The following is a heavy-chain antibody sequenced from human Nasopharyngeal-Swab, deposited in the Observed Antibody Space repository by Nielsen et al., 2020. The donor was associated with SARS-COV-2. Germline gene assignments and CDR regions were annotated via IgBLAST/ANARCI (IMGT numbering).Heavy chain of an antibody. D-gene: IGHD3-22*01. Sequence: SETLSLTCTVSGVSISSSSYYWGWIRPPPGKGLEWIGSIYYSGSTYYNPSLKSRVTISVDTSKNQFSLKLSSVTAADTAVYYCAKQYYYDSSGYDPRSYYFDYWGQGTLVTVSS. V-gene: IGHV4-39*01. CDR2: IYYSGST. J-gene: IGHJ4*02. CDR3: AKQYYYDSSGYDPRSYYFDY. CDR1: GVSISSSSYY.